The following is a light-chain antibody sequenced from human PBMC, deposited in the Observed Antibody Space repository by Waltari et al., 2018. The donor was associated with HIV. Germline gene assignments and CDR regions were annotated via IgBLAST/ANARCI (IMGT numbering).Light chain of an antibody. J-gene: IGLJ3*02. CDR2: EDI. V-gene: IGLV3-10*01. CDR1: TLPKKY. CDR3: YSTESNGNHRV. Sequence: SYELTQPPSVSVSPGQTARITCSGDTLPKKYAHWYQQKSGQAPVLVIYEDIKRPSGIPERFSGSSSGTMAILTISGAQVEDEADYYCYSTESNGNHRVFGG.